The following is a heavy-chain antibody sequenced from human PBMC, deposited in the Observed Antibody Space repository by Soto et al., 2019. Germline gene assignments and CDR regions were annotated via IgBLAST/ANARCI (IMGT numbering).Heavy chain of an antibody. V-gene: IGHV3-21*06. D-gene: IGHD3-22*01. J-gene: IGHJ4*02. CDR1: GFTLTNEN. Sequence: EVQLMESGGGLVKPEGSLRLSCTVLGFTLTNENMNWVRQAPGKGMEWVSSISSRSTFINYADSVKGRFTISRDNDKGLVYLQMNSLRAEDTAVYYCARDPPLSMIVVVGVDDFWGQGTLVTVSS. CDR2: ISSRSTFI. CDR3: ARDPPLSMIVVVGVDDF.